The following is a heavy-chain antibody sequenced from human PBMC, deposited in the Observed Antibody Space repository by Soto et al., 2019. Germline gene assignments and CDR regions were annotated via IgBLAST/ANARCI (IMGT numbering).Heavy chain of an antibody. CDR1: GFTFSSYA. V-gene: IGHV3-23*01. J-gene: IGHJ3*02. Sequence: RLSCAASGFTFSSYAMSWVRQAPGKGLEWVSAISGSGGSTYYADSVKGQFTISRDNSKSTLYLQMNSLRAEDTAVYYCAKDVPIVLMGDSPHDAFDIWGQGTMVTVSS. CDR3: AKDVPIVLMGDSPHDAFDI. D-gene: IGHD2-8*01. CDR2: ISGSGGST.